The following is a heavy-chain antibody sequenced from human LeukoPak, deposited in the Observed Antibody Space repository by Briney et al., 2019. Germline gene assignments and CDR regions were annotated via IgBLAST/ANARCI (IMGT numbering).Heavy chain of an antibody. J-gene: IGHJ3*02. D-gene: IGHD4-17*01. Sequence: GGSLRLSCLASGFSFTTHAMSWVRQAPGKGLEWVSAISGSGGSTYYADSVKGRFTISRDNSKNTLYLQMNSLRAEDTAVYYCAKADDYGDYGGAFDIWGQGTMVTVSS. CDR1: GFSFTTHA. CDR3: AKADDYGDYGGAFDI. CDR2: ISGSGGST. V-gene: IGHV3-23*01.